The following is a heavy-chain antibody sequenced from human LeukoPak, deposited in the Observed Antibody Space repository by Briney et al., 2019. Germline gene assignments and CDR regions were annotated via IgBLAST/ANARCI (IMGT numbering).Heavy chain of an antibody. CDR3: ARAARVRGANPMRYYFDY. CDR2: INSDGSST. Sequence: GGSLRLSCAASGFTFSSYWMHWVRQAPGKGLVWVSRINSDGSSTSYADSVKGRFTISRDNAKNSLYLQMNSLRAEDTAVYYCARAARVRGANPMRYYFDYWGQGTLVTVSS. D-gene: IGHD3-10*01. J-gene: IGHJ4*02. V-gene: IGHV3-74*01. CDR1: GFTFSSYW.